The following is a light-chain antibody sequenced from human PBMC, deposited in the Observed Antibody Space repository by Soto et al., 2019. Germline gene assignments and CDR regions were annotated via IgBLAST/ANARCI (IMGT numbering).Light chain of an antibody. CDR3: QHYNRNSDA. J-gene: IGKJ4*02. CDR1: QTMSXW. CDR2: KAS. V-gene: IGKV1-5*03. Sequence: VEMAQSPATLCGSVVDRVTITCRASQTMSXWLALHQQNPGKAPKLLSYKASTLKRGGPSRLSGSGSGTAFTPTISSLQPADFATYYCQHYNRNSDAFGGGTKVDI.